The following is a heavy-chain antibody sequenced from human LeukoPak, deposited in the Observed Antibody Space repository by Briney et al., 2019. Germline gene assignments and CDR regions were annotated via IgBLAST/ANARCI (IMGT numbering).Heavy chain of an antibody. CDR1: GFTFSSYS. J-gene: IGHJ4*02. D-gene: IGHD3-22*01. CDR3: ARDADYYDSSGYYYPWYFDY. V-gene: IGHV3-21*01. CDR2: ISSSSSYI. Sequence: GGSLRLSCAASGFTFSSYSMNWVRQAPGKGLEWVSSISSSSSYIYYADSVKGRFTISRDNAKNSLYLQMNSLRAEDTAVYYCARDADYYDSSGYYYPWYFDYWGQGTLVTVSS.